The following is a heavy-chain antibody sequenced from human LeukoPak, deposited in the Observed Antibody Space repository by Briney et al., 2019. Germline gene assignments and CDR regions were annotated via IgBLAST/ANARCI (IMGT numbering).Heavy chain of an antibody. D-gene: IGHD4-17*01. CDR3: AKDGAQYGDYDY. Sequence: GGSLRLSCAASGFTFSSYTMSWVRQAPGKGLEWVSAISGSGGSTYYADSVKGRFTISRDNSKNTLYLQMNSLRAEDTAVYYCAKDGAQYGDYDYRGQGTLVTVSS. J-gene: IGHJ4*02. CDR1: GFTFSSYT. V-gene: IGHV3-23*01. CDR2: ISGSGGST.